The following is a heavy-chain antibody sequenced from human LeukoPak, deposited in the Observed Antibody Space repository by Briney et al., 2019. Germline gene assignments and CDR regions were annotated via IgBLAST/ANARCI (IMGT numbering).Heavy chain of an antibody. J-gene: IGHJ4*02. Sequence: GGSLRLSCAASGFTFGSYAMSWVRQAPGQGLEWVSAISGSGGSTYYADSVKGRFTISRDNSKNTLYLQMNSLRAEDTAVYYCAKKSRYYYGSGSLYYFDYWGQGTLVTVSS. CDR1: GFTFGSYA. CDR3: AKKSRYYYGSGSLYYFDY. CDR2: ISGSGGST. V-gene: IGHV3-23*01. D-gene: IGHD3-10*01.